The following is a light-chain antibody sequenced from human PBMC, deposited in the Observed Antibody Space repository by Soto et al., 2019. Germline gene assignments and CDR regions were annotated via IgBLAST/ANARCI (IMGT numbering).Light chain of an antibody. Sequence: QSALTQPPSASGSPGQSVTFSCTGTSSDVGRYDYVSWYQQHPGKATKLLIYGVTRRPSGVPDRFSGSKSGNTASLTVSGLQAEDEAYYYCSSYVGSNIYVFGTGTKVTVL. CDR1: SSDVGRYDY. CDR3: SSYVGSNIYV. V-gene: IGLV2-8*01. J-gene: IGLJ1*01. CDR2: GVT.